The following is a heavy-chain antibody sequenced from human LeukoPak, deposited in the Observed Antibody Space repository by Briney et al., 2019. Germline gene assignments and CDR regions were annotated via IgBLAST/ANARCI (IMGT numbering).Heavy chain of an antibody. CDR1: GGSTTSSSYY. V-gene: IGHV4-39*01. Sequence: SETLSLTCTVSGGSTTSSSYYWGWIRQPPGKGLEWIGSIYYSGSTYYNPSLKSRVTISVDTSKNQFSLKLSSVIAADTAVYYCARWGIAAAGTWDWGQGTLVTVSS. J-gene: IGHJ4*02. CDR3: ARWGIAAAGTWD. D-gene: IGHD6-13*01. CDR2: IYYSGST.